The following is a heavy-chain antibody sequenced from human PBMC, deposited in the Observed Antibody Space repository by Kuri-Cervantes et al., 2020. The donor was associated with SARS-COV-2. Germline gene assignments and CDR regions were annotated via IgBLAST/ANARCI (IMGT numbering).Heavy chain of an antibody. Sequence: LRLSCTVSGGSISSSSYYWGWIRQHPGKGLEWIGYIYYSGSTYYNPSLKSRVTISVDTSKNQFSLKLSSVTAADTAVYYCARVPFWSGYYKDYYYYGMDVWGQGTTVTVSS. CDR3: ARVPFWSGYYKDYYYYGMDV. D-gene: IGHD3-3*01. V-gene: IGHV4-31*03. CDR1: GGSISSSSYY. CDR2: IYYSGST. J-gene: IGHJ6*02.